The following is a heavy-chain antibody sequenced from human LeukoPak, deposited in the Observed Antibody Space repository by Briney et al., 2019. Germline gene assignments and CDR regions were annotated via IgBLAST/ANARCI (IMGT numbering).Heavy chain of an antibody. CDR3: ARDRYYYDSSGYYQSFHY. D-gene: IGHD3-22*01. CDR1: RYTFTGYY. Sequence: ASVKVSCKASRYTFTGYYMHWVRQAPGQGLEWMGWINPNSGGTNYAQKFQGRVTMTRDTSISTAYMELSRLRSDDTAVYYCARDRYYYDSSGYYQSFHYWGQGTLVTVSS. V-gene: IGHV1-2*02. CDR2: INPNSGGT. J-gene: IGHJ4*02.